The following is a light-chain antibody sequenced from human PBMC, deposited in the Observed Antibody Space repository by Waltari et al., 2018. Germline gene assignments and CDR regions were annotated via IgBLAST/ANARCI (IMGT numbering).Light chain of an antibody. J-gene: IGKJ1*01. V-gene: IGKV4-1*01. CDR1: QSLLYNSNDKNY. Sequence: DIVMTQSPDSLAVSLGEGVTINCKSSQSLLYNSNDKNYLAWYQQKPGQPPKLLFYWASTRHSGVPDRFSGSGSATDFTLTISGLQAEDVAVYYCQQYYGRRTFGQGTRVEIK. CDR3: QQYYGRRT. CDR2: WAS.